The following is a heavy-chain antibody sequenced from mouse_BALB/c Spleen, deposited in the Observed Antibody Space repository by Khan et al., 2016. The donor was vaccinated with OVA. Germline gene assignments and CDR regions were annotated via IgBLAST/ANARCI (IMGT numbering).Heavy chain of an antibody. CDR3: ATSYFYGYYFDY. CDR2: ISGDTSTI. V-gene: IGHV5-17*02. J-gene: IGHJ2*01. CDR1: GFTFSNYG. Sequence: EVKLMESGGGLVQPGGSRKLSCAASGFTFSNYGMHWVRQAPEKGLEWVAFISGDTSTIYYADTVKGRFTISRDNPKKTLFLQMTSLMSEDTARYYCATSYFYGYYFDYWGPGTTLTVSS. D-gene: IGHD1-1*01.